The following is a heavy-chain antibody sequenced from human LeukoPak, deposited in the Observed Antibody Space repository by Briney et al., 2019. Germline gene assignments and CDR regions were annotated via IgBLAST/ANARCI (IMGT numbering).Heavy chain of an antibody. CDR1: GDSFSSHY. CDR3: ARDLVTGTKGFDI. D-gene: IGHD4-17*01. CDR2: IPYIGST. J-gene: IGHJ3*02. Sequence: PSEPLSLTCVVSGDSFSSHYWTWIRQSPGKGLEWIGYIPYIGSTNYNPSLKSRVTISIDTSKNQFSLKLRSVTAADTAVCYCARDLVTGTKGFDIWGQGTM. V-gene: IGHV4-59*11.